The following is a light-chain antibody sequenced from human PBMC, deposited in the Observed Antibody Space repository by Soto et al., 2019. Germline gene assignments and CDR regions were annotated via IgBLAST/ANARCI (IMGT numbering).Light chain of an antibody. V-gene: IGLV2-14*01. CDR1: ANDIGLYSF. J-gene: IGLJ2*01. Sequence: QSALTQPASLSGSPGQSITISCTGTANDIGLYSFVSWYEQHPGKAPKLIIYQASHRPSGVSDRFSGSKSGTTASLTISGLQAEDEADYYCSSFTADTTVVFGGGTQLTVL. CDR2: QAS. CDR3: SSFTADTTVV.